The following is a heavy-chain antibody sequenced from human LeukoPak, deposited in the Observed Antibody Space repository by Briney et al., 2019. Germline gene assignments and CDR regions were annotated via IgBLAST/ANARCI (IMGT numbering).Heavy chain of an antibody. V-gene: IGHV3-30*02. J-gene: IGHJ4*02. CDR2: IQYDGSKK. CDR3: AKDIGSYYDY. CDR1: GFTFSSNG. D-gene: IGHD3-10*01. Sequence: GGSLRLSCVASGFTFSSNGMHWVRQAPGKGLEWVTFIQYDGSKKYYADSVKGRFTISRDNSKNTLYLEMNSVRAEDTAVYYCAKDIGSYYDYWGQGILVTVSS.